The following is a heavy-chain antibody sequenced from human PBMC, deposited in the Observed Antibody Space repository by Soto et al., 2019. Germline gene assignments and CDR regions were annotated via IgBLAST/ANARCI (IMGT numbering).Heavy chain of an antibody. Sequence: EVQLLESGAGLVRPGGSLRLSCAASGFSVSSYAMSWVRQAPGKGLEWVSAISGSSGRTRYAETVKGRFTISRDNSKNTMYLQMNSLRAEDTAVYYCAKDVEYDFYSGYYPDYWGQGSLVTVSS. CDR2: ISGSSGRT. CDR3: AKDVEYDFYSGYYPDY. V-gene: IGHV3-23*01. D-gene: IGHD3-3*01. J-gene: IGHJ4*02. CDR1: GFSVSSYA.